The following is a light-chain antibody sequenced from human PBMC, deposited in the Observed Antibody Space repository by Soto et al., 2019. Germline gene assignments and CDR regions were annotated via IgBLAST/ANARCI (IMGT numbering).Light chain of an antibody. Sequence: EIVLTQSPATLSLSPGERATLSCRASQSVSSSLAWYQQKPGQAPRLIIYYASNRATGIPARFRGSGSGTDVPLTISSLEPEELAVDYCQQRIKWPPYTCGQGTKLDLK. J-gene: IGKJ2*01. V-gene: IGKV3-11*01. CDR2: YAS. CDR3: QQRIKWPPYT. CDR1: QSVSSS.